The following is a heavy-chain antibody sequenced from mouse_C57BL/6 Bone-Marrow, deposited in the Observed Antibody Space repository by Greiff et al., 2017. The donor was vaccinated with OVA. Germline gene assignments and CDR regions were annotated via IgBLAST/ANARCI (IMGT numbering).Heavy chain of an antibody. V-gene: IGHV2-3*01. D-gene: IGHD1-1*01. J-gene: IGHJ4*01. Sequence: VQRVESGPGLVAPSQSLSITCTVSGFSLTSYGVSWVRQPPGKGLEWLGVIWGDGSTHYHSALISRLSISKDNSKSQVFLKLNSLQTDDTATYYCAKPDGSSPGVAMDYWGQGTSVTVSS. CDR2: IWGDGST. CDR3: AKPDGSSPGVAMDY. CDR1: GFSLTSYG.